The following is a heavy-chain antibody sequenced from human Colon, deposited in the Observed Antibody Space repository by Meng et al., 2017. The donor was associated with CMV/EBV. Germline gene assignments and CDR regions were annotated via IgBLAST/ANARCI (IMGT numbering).Heavy chain of an antibody. CDR1: GGSISNSNYY. CDR2: IYYSGST. J-gene: IGHJ4*02. D-gene: IGHD3-10*01. Sequence: GPLRPSCTVPGGSISNSNYYWGWIRQAPGKGLEWIGSIYYSGSTCYNAALNSRVTISVDMSKSQFSLKLTSVTAADTAVYYCAAYHGSATFHYNGIDYWGQGTLVTVSS. CDR3: AAYHGSATFHYNGIDY. V-gene: IGHV4-39*07.